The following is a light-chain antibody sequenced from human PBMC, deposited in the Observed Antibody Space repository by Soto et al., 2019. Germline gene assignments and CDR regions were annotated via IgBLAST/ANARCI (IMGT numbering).Light chain of an antibody. V-gene: IGLV1-44*01. Sequence: QPVLTQPPSASGTPGQRVTISCSGSSSNIGSNAVNWYQLLPGTAPKLLIYSNDRRPSGVPDRFSGSKSGTSASLAISGLQSEDEADYYCAAWDDTLNGVVFGGGTQLTVL. CDR3: AAWDDTLNGVV. J-gene: IGLJ2*01. CDR1: SSNIGSNA. CDR2: SND.